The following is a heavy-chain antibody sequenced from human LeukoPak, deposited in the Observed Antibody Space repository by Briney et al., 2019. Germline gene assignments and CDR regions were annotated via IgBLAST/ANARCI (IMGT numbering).Heavy chain of an antibody. CDR2: ISSNGGSI. CDR1: GFTFSDYT. D-gene: IGHD6-19*01. J-gene: IGHJ2*01. Sequence: GGSLRLSCAASGFTFSDYTVNWVRQAPGKELEYVSAISSNGGSIHYANSVKGRFTISRDNSKNTLYLQMDSLRAEDMAVYYCARDTCGCGSGWHLYWYFDLWGRGTLVTVSS. V-gene: IGHV3-64*01. CDR3: ARDTCGCGSGWHLYWYFDL.